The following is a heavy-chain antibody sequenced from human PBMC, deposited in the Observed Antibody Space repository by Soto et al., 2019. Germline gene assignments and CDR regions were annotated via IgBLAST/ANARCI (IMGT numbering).Heavy chain of an antibody. J-gene: IGHJ3*01. V-gene: IGHV1-58*01. Sequence: GASVKVSCKTSGFTFSNSAVQWVRQARGQRLEWIAWIIVGSHNTNYAHNFQGRLTVTTDTSTSTAYMELTSLTSEDTAIYYCAAEFYSGGRCCSFDLWGQGTMVTVSS. D-gene: IGHD2-15*01. CDR3: AAEFYSGGRCCSFDL. CDR1: GFTFSNSA. CDR2: IIVGSHNT.